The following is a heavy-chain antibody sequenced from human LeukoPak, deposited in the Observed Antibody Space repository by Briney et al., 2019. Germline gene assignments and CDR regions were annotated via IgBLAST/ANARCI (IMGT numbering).Heavy chain of an antibody. Sequence: ASVKVSCKASGYTFTIYGISWVRQAPGQGLEWMGWISAYNGNTNYAQKLQGRVAMTTDTSTSTAYMELRSLRSDDTAVYYCARYDFWSAYYPFDYWGQGTLVTVSS. CDR3: ARYDFWSAYYPFDY. CDR2: ISAYNGNT. D-gene: IGHD3-3*01. V-gene: IGHV1-18*01. J-gene: IGHJ4*02. CDR1: GYTFTIYG.